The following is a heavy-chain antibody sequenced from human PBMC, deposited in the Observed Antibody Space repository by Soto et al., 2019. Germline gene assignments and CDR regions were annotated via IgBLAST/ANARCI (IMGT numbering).Heavy chain of an antibody. CDR3: AKVVRDYDISTARHYYYGMDV. CDR2: ISGSGGST. V-gene: IGHV3-23*01. J-gene: IGHJ6*02. Sequence: EVQLLESGGGLVQPGGSLRLSCAASGFTFSSYAMSWVRQAPGKGLEWVSAISGSGGSTYYADSVKGRFTISRDNSKKTLYLQMNSLRAEDTAVYYCAKVVRDYDISTARHYYYGMDVWGQGTTVTVSS. D-gene: IGHD3-9*01. CDR1: GFTFSSYA.